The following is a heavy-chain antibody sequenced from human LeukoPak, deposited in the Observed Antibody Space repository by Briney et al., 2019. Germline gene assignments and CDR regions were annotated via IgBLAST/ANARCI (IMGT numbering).Heavy chain of an antibody. J-gene: IGHJ3*02. Sequence: SETLSLTCTVSGGSISRYYWSWIRQPAGKGLEWIGRIYTSGSTNYNPSLKSRVTMSTDTSKNQFSLKLSSVTAADTAVYYCARAADSSAYPAFDIWGQGTLVTVSS. CDR3: ARAADSSAYPAFDI. CDR2: IYTSGST. CDR1: GGSISRYY. V-gene: IGHV4-4*07. D-gene: IGHD3-22*01.